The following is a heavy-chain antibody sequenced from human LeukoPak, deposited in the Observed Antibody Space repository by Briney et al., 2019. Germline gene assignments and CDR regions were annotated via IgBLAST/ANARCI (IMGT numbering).Heavy chain of an antibody. CDR1: GYTFTNYG. D-gene: IGHD5-18*01. CDR2: ISTYNGNT. V-gene: IGHV1-18*01. J-gene: IGHJ4*02. Sequence: VSVKVSCKASGYTFTNYGISWVRQAPGQGLEWMGWISTYNGNTNHAQKLQGRVTMTTDTSTSTAYMELRSLRSDDTAVYYCARDRGDTAMTYYFDYWGQGTLVTVSS. CDR3: ARDRGDTAMTYYFDY.